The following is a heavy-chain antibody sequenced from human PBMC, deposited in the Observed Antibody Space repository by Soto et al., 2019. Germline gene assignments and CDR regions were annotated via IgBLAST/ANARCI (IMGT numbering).Heavy chain of an antibody. CDR2: IYYSGST. CDR1: GGSISSYY. J-gene: IGHJ6*03. Sequence: PSETLSLTCTVSGGSISSYYWSWIRPPPGKGLEWIGYIYYSGSTNYNPSLKSRVTISVDTSKNQFSLKLSSVTAADTAVYYCARIRDYYYYYMDVWGKGTTVTVSS. V-gene: IGHV4-59*08. CDR3: ARIRDYYYYYMDV.